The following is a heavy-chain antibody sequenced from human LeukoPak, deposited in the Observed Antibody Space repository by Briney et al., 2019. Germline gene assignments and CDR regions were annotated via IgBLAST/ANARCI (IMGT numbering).Heavy chain of an antibody. J-gene: IGHJ3*02. V-gene: IGHV3-48*04. D-gene: IGHD2-15*01. CDR3: AHVRSGGVDI. Sequence: QPGGSLRLSCAASGFTFTSYSMNWVRQAPGKGLEWVSYISSSSSTIYYADSVKGRFTISRDNAKNSLYLQMNSLRAEDTAVYYCAHVRSGGVDIWGQGTMVTVSS. CDR2: ISSSSSTI. CDR1: GFTFTSYS.